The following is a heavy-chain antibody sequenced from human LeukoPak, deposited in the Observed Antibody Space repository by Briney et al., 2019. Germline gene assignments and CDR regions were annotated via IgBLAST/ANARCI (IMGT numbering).Heavy chain of an antibody. V-gene: IGHV4-59*01. CDR1: GGSISSYY. CDR3: ARERGDYLDY. Sequence: KSSETLSLTCTVSGGSISSYYWSWIRQPPGKGLEWIGYIYYSGSTNYNPSLKSRVTISVDTSKNQFSLKLSSVTAADTAVYYCARERGDYLDYWGQGTLVTVSS. J-gene: IGHJ4*02. CDR2: IYYSGST.